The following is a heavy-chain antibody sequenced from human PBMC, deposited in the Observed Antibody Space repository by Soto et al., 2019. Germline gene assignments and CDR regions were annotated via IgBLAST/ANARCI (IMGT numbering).Heavy chain of an antibody. CDR1: GFTFRSSA. CDR3: ATGAYCSGGSCSDYYYYYGMDL. D-gene: IGHD2-15*01. CDR2: LVVGTGNT. Sequence: RASVKVSCKTSGFTFRSSAVQWVRQARGQRLEWIGWLVVGTGNTNYAQKFQQRVTISSDRSTNTVSMELSSLTSEDTAVYYCATGAYCSGGSCSDYYYYYGMDLWGQGTTVTVSS. J-gene: IGHJ6*02. V-gene: IGHV1-58*01.